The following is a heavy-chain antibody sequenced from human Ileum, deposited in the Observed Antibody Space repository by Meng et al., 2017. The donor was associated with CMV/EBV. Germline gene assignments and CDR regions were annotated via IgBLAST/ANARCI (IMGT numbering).Heavy chain of an antibody. J-gene: IGHJ4*01. CDR3: GRDLSLQVDN. CDR2: IRYDGDPR. Sequence: GGSLRLSCAASGFALTSLGMHWVRQTPAKGLVWVAFIRYDGDPRYYADSVRGRFTISRDVSKNTLYLQMNDLRHEDTAVYFCGRDLSLQVDNWGQGTLVTVSS. CDR1: GFALTSLG. V-gene: IGHV3-30*02.